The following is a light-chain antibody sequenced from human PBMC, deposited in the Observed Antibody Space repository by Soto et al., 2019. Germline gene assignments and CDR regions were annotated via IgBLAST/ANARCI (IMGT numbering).Light chain of an antibody. CDR2: EVS. CDR1: SSDVGGNNY. CDR3: SSYAGSNNFGVV. J-gene: IGLJ2*01. V-gene: IGLV2-8*01. Sequence: QSALTQPPSASGSPGQSVTISCTGTSSDVGGNNYVSWYQQHPGKAPKLMIYEVSKWPSGVPDRFSGSKSGNTASLTVSGLQAEDEAYYYCSSYAGSNNFGVVFGGGTKLTVL.